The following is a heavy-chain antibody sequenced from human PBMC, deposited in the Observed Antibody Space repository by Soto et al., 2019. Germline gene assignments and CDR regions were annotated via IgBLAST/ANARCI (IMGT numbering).Heavy chain of an antibody. J-gene: IGHJ4*02. Sequence: GDSWKVDFESSWYTVTVYISVLGRQAPGQRLEWMGWINAGNGNTKYSQKFQGRVTVTKDTSASTAYMELSSLRSEDTAVYYCARDLGGWPDYWGQGTLVTVSS. CDR2: INAGNGNT. CDR1: WYTVTVYI. CDR3: ARDLGGWPDY. D-gene: IGHD2-15*01. V-gene: IGHV1-3*01.